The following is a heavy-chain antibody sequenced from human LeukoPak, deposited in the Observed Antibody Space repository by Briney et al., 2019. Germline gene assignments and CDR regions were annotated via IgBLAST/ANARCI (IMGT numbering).Heavy chain of an antibody. D-gene: IGHD4-23*01. V-gene: IGHV1-24*01. CDR3: ATDPSFGTTVVTQFDY. CDR2: CDPEDGET. Sequence: ASVKVSCKVSGYTLTELSMHWVRQAPGKGLEWMGGCDPEDGETIYAQKFQGRVTMTEDTSTDTAYMELSSLRSEDTAVYYCATDPSFGTTVVTQFDYWGQGTLVTVSS. J-gene: IGHJ4*02. CDR1: GYTLTELS.